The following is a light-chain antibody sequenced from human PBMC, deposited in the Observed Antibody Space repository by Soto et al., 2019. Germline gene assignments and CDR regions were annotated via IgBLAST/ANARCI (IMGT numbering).Light chain of an antibody. J-gene: IGKJ4*01. CDR1: QSISGSH. CDR3: QQYSGSPALT. CDR2: GAS. V-gene: IGKV3-20*01. Sequence: EIVLTQSPGTLSLSPGERATLSCRASQSISGSHLAWYQQSPGQAPRLLIYGASTRASDIPDRFTGSGSGTDFILTSSRLEPEDFAVYYCQQYSGSPALTFGGGTKVDIK.